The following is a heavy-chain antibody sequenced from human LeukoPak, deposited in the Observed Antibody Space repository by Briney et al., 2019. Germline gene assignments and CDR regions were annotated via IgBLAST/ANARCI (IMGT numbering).Heavy chain of an antibody. V-gene: IGHV3-30*03. J-gene: IGHJ3*02. CDR2: ISYDGSDK. D-gene: IGHD6-13*01. CDR1: GFTFSTYA. CDR3: ARGRIAEGDYDAFDI. Sequence: GGSLRLSCAASGFTFSTYAMHWVRQPPGKGLEWVALISYDGSDKIYTDSVKGRFTISRDNSESTLYLQMDSLRGDDAAVYYCARGRIAEGDYDAFDIWGQGTMVTVSS.